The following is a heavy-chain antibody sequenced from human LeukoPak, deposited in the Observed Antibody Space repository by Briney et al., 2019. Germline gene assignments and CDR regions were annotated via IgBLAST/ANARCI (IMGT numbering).Heavy chain of an antibody. D-gene: IGHD4-17*01. CDR2: ISHSEST. V-gene: IGHV4-4*02. Sequence: SGTLSLTCAVSGGSISSSNWWNWVRQPPGKGLEWIGEISHSESTNFNPSLKNRVTMSVDKSKNQFSLKLSSVTAADTAVYYCARMTTVTPWQRDVFNIWGKGKMVTVSP. CDR1: GGSISSSNW. J-gene: IGHJ3*02. CDR3: ARMTTVTPWQRDVFNI.